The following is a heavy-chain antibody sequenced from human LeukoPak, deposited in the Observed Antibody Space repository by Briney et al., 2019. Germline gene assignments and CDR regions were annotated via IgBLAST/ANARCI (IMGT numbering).Heavy chain of an antibody. J-gene: IGHJ4*02. D-gene: IGHD6-19*01. V-gene: IGHV3-30*04. CDR1: GFTFSSYA. CDR2: ISYDGSNK. CDR3: ARDKGAIAVAGYFDY. Sequence: QPGRSLRLSYAASGFTFSSYAMHWVSQAPGKGLEWVAVISYDGSNKYYADSVKGRFTISRDTSKNTLYLQMNSLRAEDTAVYYCARDKGAIAVAGYFDYWGQGTLVTVFS.